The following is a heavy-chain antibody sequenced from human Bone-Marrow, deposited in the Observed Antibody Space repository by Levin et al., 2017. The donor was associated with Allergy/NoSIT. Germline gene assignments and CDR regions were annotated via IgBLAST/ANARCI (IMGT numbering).Heavy chain of an antibody. CDR1: GFTFGDYA. D-gene: IGHD6-19*01. CDR3: TRVIAVAGASVAFDY. Sequence: GEPLKISCTASGFTFGDYAMSWFRQAPGKGLEWVGFIRSKAYGGTTEYAASVKGRFTISRDDSKSIAYLQMNSLKTEDTAVYYCTRVIAVAGASVAFDYWGQGTLVTVSS. V-gene: IGHV3-49*03. J-gene: IGHJ4*02. CDR2: IRSKAYGGTT.